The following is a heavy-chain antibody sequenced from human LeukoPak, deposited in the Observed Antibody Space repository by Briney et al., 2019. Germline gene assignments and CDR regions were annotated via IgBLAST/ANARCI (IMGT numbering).Heavy chain of an antibody. CDR1: GFTFSNAW. Sequence: GSLRLSCAASGFTFSNAWMNWVRQAPGKGLEWVSRIKSKTDGGTTDYAAPVKGRFTISRDDSKNTLYLQMNSLKTEDTAVYYCTTDEIYDFWSGFLFGYWGQGTLVTVSS. J-gene: IGHJ4*02. V-gene: IGHV3-15*07. CDR3: TTDEIYDFWSGFLFGY. D-gene: IGHD3-3*01. CDR2: IKSKTDGGTT.